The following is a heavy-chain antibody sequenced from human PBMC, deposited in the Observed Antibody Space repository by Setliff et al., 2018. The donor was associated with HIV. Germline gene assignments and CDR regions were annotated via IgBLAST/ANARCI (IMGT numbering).Heavy chain of an antibody. V-gene: IGHV4-61*09. CDR1: GDSINSGSYY. J-gene: IGHJ3*01. CDR2: IFTSGST. Sequence: KPSETLSLTCTVSGDSINSGSYYWSWIRQPAGEGLEWIGHIFTSGSTTYNPSLKSRVTISLDTSKKHFSLDLYSVTAADTAVYYCARDHNSGTLHAFDLWGQGTKVTVSS. D-gene: IGHD1-26*01. CDR3: ARDHNSGTLHAFDL.